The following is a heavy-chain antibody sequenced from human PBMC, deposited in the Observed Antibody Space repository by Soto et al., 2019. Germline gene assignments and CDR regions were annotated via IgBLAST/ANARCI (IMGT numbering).Heavy chain of an antibody. Sequence: QVQLVQSGAEVKKPGASVKVSCKASGYTFTSYYMHWVRQAPGQGLEWMGIINPSGGSTSYAQKFPGRVTMTRDTSTSTVYMELSSLRSEDTAVYYCARADIVVVPAAIYYYYGMDVWGQGTTVTVSS. D-gene: IGHD2-2*01. J-gene: IGHJ6*02. CDR1: GYTFTSYY. V-gene: IGHV1-46*01. CDR2: INPSGGST. CDR3: ARADIVVVPAAIYYYYGMDV.